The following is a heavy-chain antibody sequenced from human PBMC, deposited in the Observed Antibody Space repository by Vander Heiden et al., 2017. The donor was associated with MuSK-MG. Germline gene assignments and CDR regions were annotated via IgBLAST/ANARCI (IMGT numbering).Heavy chain of an antibody. CDR2: IYYRGST. J-gene: IGHJ4*02. D-gene: IGHD3-9*01. CDR3: ARRPRVYDILTGYYPGTYDY. CDR1: GGSNSSGGYD. Sequence: QVQLQESGPGLVKPSQTLSLTCTVSGGSNSSGGYDRGWIRPHPGKVLGWIGYIYYRGSTYYNPSLKSRVTISVDTSKNQFSLKLSSLTAADTAVYYCARRPRVYDILTGYYPGTYDYWGQGTLVTVSS. V-gene: IGHV4-31*03.